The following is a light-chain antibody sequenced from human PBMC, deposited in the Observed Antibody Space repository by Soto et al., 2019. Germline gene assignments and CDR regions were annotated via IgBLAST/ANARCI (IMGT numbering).Light chain of an antibody. CDR3: QQYGSSHT. CDR2: GAS. V-gene: IGKV3-20*01. CDR1: QSVSSSY. Sequence: EIVLTQSPGTLSLSPGERATLSCRASQSVSSSYLAWYQQKPGQAPRLLIYGASSRATGIPDRFSGSGSGTDFTLTISRLEPEDFAAYYCQQYGSSHTFGGGTKVEIK. J-gene: IGKJ4*01.